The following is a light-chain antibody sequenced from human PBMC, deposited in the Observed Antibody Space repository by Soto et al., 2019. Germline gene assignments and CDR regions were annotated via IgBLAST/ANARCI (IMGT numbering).Light chain of an antibody. CDR2: KAS. J-gene: IGKJ1*01. CDR3: QQYNNWPQT. Sequence: IQMTQSPSSLSASIGDRVSIICRASESIRIHLNWYQQKPGKAPNLLIYKASTLESGVPSRFSGSGSGTEFTLTISSLQSEDFAVYYCQQYNNWPQTFGQGTRWIS. CDR1: ESIRIH. V-gene: IGKV1D-13*01.